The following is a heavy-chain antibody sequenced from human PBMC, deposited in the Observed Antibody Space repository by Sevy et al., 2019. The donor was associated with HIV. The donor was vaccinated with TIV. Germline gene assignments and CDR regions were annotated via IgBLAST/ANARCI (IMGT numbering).Heavy chain of an antibody. J-gene: IGHJ4*02. D-gene: IGHD1-26*01. CDR3: VRGPPDGSYDYFDY. CDR2: ISGSSNYI. Sequence: GSLRLSCAASGFTFSSYNMNWVRQAPGKGLEWVSSISGSSNYIYYAESLKGRFFISRDNAKNTLDLQMNSLRADDTDVYYCVRGPPDGSYDYFDYWGQGTLVTVSS. CDR1: GFTFSSYN. V-gene: IGHV3-21*06.